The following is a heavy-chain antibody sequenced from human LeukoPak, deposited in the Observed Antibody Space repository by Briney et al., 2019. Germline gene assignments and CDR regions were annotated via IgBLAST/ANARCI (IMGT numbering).Heavy chain of an antibody. J-gene: IGHJ5*02. Sequence: ASVKVSCKASGYTFTSYGISWVRQAPGQGLEWMGWISAYNGNTNYAQKLQGRVTMTTDTSTSTAYMELRSLRSDDTAVYHCARDVGGRETTWPLGYNWFDPWGQGTLVTVSS. CDR3: ARDVGGRETTWPLGYNWFDP. D-gene: IGHD1-26*01. V-gene: IGHV1-18*04. CDR2: ISAYNGNT. CDR1: GYTFTSYG.